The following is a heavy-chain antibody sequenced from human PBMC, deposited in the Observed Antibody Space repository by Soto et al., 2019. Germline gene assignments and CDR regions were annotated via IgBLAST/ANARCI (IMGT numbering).Heavy chain of an antibody. CDR2: TYYRSKWYN. CDR1: GDSVSSNSAA. Sequence: SQTLSLTCAISGDSVSSNSAAWNWIRQSPSRGLEWLGRTYYRSKWYNDYAVSVKSRITINPDTSKNQFSLQLNSVTPEDTDVYYCARGDSSSWSENFDYWGQGTLVTVSS. D-gene: IGHD6-13*01. V-gene: IGHV6-1*01. J-gene: IGHJ4*02. CDR3: ARGDSSSWSENFDY.